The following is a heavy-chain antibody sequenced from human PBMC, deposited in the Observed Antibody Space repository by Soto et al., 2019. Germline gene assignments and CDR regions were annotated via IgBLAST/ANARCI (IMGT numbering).Heavy chain of an antibody. CDR1: GGSISSYY. J-gene: IGHJ2*01. V-gene: IGHV4-59*01. CDR2: IYYSGST. D-gene: IGHD5-12*01. CDR3: ARDPKGPWRYFDL. Sequence: SQTLSLTCTVSGGSISSYYWSWIRQPPGKGLEWIGYIYYSGSTNYNPSLKSRVTISVDTSKNQFSLKLSSVTAADTAVYYCARDPKGPWRYFDLWGRGTLVTVSS.